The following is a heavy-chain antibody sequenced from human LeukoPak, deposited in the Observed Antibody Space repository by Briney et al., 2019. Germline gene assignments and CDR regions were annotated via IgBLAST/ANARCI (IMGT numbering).Heavy chain of an antibody. D-gene: IGHD3-10*01. V-gene: IGHV3-73*01. Sequence: PGGSLRLSCAASGITFSGSALHWVRQASGKGLEWVGRIRSTANGYATAYAASVKGRFTISRDDSKNTAYLQMDSLKTEDTAVYYCTGNYYGSGSYADFDYWGQGTLVTVSS. CDR1: GITFSGSA. J-gene: IGHJ4*02. CDR3: TGNYYGSGSYADFDY. CDR2: IRSTANGYAT.